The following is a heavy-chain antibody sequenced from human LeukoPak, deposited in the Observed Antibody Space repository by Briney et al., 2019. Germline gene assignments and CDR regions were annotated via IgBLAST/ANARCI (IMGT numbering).Heavy chain of an antibody. V-gene: IGHV3-66*02. J-gene: IGHJ4*02. CDR2: IYGADAA. CDR3: VTSTGQQFIPYDY. D-gene: IGHD6-13*01. CDR1: GFNVSSNY. Sequence: GGSLRLSCAASGFNVSSNYMTRIRQAPGKGLEWVSLIYGADAAYYAESVRGRFMISRDNLKNTLFLQMNSLRVEDTAVYYCVTSTGQQFIPYDYWGQGTHVTVSS.